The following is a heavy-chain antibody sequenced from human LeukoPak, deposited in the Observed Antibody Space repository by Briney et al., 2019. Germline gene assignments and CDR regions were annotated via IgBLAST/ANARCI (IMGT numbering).Heavy chain of an antibody. V-gene: IGHV1-69*04. D-gene: IGHD3-9*01. Sequence: ASVKVSCKASGGTFSSYAISWVRQAPGQGLEWMGRIIPILGIANYAQKIQGRVTITADKSTSTAYTELSSLRSEDTAVYYCARSIEITINWFDPWGQGTLVTVSS. CDR1: GGTFSSYA. CDR3: ARSIEITINWFDP. CDR2: IIPILGIA. J-gene: IGHJ5*02.